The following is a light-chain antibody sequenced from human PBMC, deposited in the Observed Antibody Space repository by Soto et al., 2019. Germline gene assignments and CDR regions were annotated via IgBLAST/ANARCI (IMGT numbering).Light chain of an antibody. Sequence: DIQITQSPSTLSASGGDIVTITCRASQSISSWLEWYQQKPGKAPKLLIYKASSLESGVPSRFSGSGSGTEFTLTISSLQPDDFETYYCQHYNSYSEAFGQGTKVDIK. V-gene: IGKV1-5*03. J-gene: IGKJ1*01. CDR2: KAS. CDR3: QHYNSYSEA. CDR1: QSISSW.